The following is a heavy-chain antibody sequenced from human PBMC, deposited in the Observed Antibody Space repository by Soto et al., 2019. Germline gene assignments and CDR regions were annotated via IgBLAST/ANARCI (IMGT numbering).Heavy chain of an antibody. CDR2: ITAGGSTT. J-gene: IGHJ5*02. V-gene: IGHV3-11*01. Sequence: GGSLRLSCAASGFTFSDYFMYWIRQAPGKGLEWVSYITAGGSTTYYADSVKGRFTISRDNAKNSLYLQMNSLRAEDTAVYYCARDQGKFDPWGQGTLVTVSS. CDR3: ARDQGKFDP. CDR1: GFTFSDYF.